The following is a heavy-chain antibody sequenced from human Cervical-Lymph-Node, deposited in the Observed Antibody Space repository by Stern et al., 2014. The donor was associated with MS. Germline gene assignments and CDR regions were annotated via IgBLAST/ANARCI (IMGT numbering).Heavy chain of an antibody. CDR1: RFTFRSYG. CDR3: AKDRRGGYNYLYGMDV. Sequence: QVQLVESGGGVVQPGTSLRLSCTGSRFTFRSYGIHWVRQAPGKGLEWVSVTSYDGGNRQYADSVKGRFTISRDNSKNTLYLHLNSLRPEDTGVYHCAKDRRGGYNYLYGMDVWGQGTTVTVS. D-gene: IGHD5-18*01. CDR2: TSYDGGNR. J-gene: IGHJ6*02. V-gene: IGHV3-30*18.